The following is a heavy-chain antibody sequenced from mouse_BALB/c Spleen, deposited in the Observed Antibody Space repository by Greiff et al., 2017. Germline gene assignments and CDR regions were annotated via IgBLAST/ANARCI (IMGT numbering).Heavy chain of an antibody. J-gene: IGHJ4*01. CDR2: INPSNGGT. D-gene: IGHD2-4*01. CDR1: GYTFTSYY. V-gene: IGHV1S81*02. Sequence: QVQLQQSGAELVKPGASVKLSCKASGYTFTSYYMYWVKQRPGQGLEWIGEINPSNGGTNFNEKFKSKATLTVDKSSSTAYMQLSSLTSEDSAVYSCTRKVYDDYENSSAIDYWGQGTSVTVSA. CDR3: TRKVYDDYENSSAIDY.